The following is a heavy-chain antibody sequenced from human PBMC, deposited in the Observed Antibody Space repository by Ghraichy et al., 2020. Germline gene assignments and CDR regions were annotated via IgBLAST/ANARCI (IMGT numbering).Heavy chain of an antibody. Sequence: GGSLRLSCVASGFPLRKYGMHWVRQAPGKGLEWVAIIWADGSDRRYADSVRGRSTISRDDSRNTLYLEMSSLRDEDTAVYYCVTAGKTSSNCCYALDIWGLGTLVTVSS. CDR2: IWADGSDR. CDR1: GFPLRKYG. V-gene: IGHV3-33*03. J-gene: IGHJ3*02. D-gene: IGHD1-14*01. CDR3: VTAGKTSSNCCYALDI.